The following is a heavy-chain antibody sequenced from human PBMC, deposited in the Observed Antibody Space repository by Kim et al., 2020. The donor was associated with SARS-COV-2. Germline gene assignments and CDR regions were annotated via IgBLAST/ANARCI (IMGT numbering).Heavy chain of an antibody. J-gene: IGHJ4*02. CDR3: TCVYGSGSYFDY. Sequence: GGSLRLSCTASGFTFGDYAMSWFRQAPGKGLEWVGFIRSKAYGGTTEYAASVKGRFTISRDDSKSIAYLQMNSLKTEDTAVYYCTCVYGSGSYFDYWGQGTLVTVSS. D-gene: IGHD3-10*01. CDR2: IRSKAYGGTT. CDR1: GFTFGDYA. V-gene: IGHV3-49*03.